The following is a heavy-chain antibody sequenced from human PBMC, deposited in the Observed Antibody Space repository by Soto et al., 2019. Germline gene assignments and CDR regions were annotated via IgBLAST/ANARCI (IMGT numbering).Heavy chain of an antibody. V-gene: IGHV3-30-3*01. Sequence: GGSLRLSCAASGFTFSSYAMHWVRQAPGKGLEWVAVISYDGSNKYYADSVKGRFTISRDNSKNTLYLQMNSLRAEDTAVYYCARDDALVVPAPAAAGSQRHYYGMDVWGQGTTVTVSS. CDR1: GFTFSSYA. CDR2: ISYDGSNK. D-gene: IGHD2-2*01. CDR3: ARDDALVVPAPAAAGSQRHYYGMDV. J-gene: IGHJ6*02.